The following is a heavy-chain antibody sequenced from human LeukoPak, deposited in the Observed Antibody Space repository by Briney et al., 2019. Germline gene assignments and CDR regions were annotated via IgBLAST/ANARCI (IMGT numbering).Heavy chain of an antibody. D-gene: IGHD4-17*01. CDR3: ARAPTVTTPIDY. Sequence: GGSLRLSCAASGFTFSSYSMNWVRQAPGKRLDWVSSISSSSSYIYYADSVKGRFTISRDNAKNSLYLQMNSLRAEDTAVYYCARAPTVTTPIDYWGQGTLVTVSS. V-gene: IGHV3-21*01. CDR1: GFTFSSYS. J-gene: IGHJ4*02. CDR2: ISSSSSYI.